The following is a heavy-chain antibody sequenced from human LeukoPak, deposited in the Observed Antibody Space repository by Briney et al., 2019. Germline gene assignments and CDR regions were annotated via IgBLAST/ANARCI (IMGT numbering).Heavy chain of an antibody. V-gene: IGHV1-2*02. J-gene: IGHJ5*02. CDR3: AREAVTIFGLVRTQTTKSPHRFDP. Sequence: ASVKVSCKASGYTFTGYYMHCVRQAPGQGLEWMGWINPNSGGTNYAQKFQGRVTMTRDTSISTAYMELSRLRSEDTAVYYCAREAVTIFGLVRTQTTKSPHRFDPWGQGTLVTVSS. D-gene: IGHD3-3*01. CDR1: GYTFTGYY. CDR2: INPNSGGT.